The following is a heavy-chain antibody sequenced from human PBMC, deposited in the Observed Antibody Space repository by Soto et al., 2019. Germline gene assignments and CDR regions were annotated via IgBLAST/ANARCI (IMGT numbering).Heavy chain of an antibody. CDR2: ISGSGGST. Sequence: GGSLRLSCAASGFTFSSYAMSWVRQAPGKGLEWVSAISGSGGSTYYADSVKGRFTISRDNSKNTLYLQMNSLRAEDTAVYYCAKTVFSGSYNYYYYGMDVWGQGTTVTVSS. J-gene: IGHJ6*02. D-gene: IGHD6-19*01. CDR3: AKTVFSGSYNYYYYGMDV. CDR1: GFTFSSYA. V-gene: IGHV3-23*01.